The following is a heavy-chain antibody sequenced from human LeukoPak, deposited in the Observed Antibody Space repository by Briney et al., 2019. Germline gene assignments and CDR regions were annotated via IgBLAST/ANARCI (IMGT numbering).Heavy chain of an antibody. CDR3: AKDYY. CDR1: GFTFDDYA. V-gene: IGHV3-43*02. CDR2: IRADGITT. J-gene: IGHJ4*02. Sequence: GGSLRLSCAASGFTFDDYAMHWVRQAPGKGLEWVSLIRADGITTYYADSVRGRFTISRDSSKNSLYLQMNSLKTEDSALYYCAKDYYWGQGTLVTVSS.